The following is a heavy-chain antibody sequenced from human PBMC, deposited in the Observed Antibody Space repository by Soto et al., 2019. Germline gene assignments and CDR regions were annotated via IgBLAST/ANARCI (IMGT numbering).Heavy chain of an antibody. CDR3: ARANSSTWYKLEYKWFDP. CDR2: MYYSETT. D-gene: IGHD6-13*01. V-gene: IGHV4-59*01. J-gene: IGHJ5*02. CDR1: GASINDYY. Sequence: SETLSLTCTVSGASINDYYWSWIRQTPGKGLEWVGFMYYSETTKYNPSLKGRVNMSLDTSKNQVSLHLKSVTAADTAVYYCARANSSTWYKLEYKWFDPWGQGTLVTVSS.